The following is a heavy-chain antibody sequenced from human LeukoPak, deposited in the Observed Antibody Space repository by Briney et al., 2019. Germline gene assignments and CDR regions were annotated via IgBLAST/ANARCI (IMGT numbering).Heavy chain of an antibody. CDR3: ARYYYDSSGSSFFFEY. D-gene: IGHD3-22*01. CDR1: GYSISGCYY. J-gene: IGHJ1*01. V-gene: IGHV4-38-2*02. Sequence: SETLSLTCTVSGYSISGCYYWGWIRHPPRERLELSPINHYGGSTIFDPSFQSRVTITVDTSKNQFSLKLTSLRAADPAVYYCARYYYDSSGSSFFFEYWGRGALVTVSS. CDR2: NHYGGST.